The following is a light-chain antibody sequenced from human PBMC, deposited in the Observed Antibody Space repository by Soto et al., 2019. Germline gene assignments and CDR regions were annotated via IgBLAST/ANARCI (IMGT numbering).Light chain of an antibody. J-gene: IGKJ2*01. V-gene: IGKV3-11*01. CDR1: QRITSY. CDR3: QQRSDWPYT. Sequence: EVVLTQSPATLSLSPVERATLSCRASQRITSYLAWYQQKPGQAPRLLIYDATNMVAGVPDRFSGSRSGTDCTLTISTLQPEDCAVYYCQQRSDWPYTFGQGTKVELK. CDR2: DAT.